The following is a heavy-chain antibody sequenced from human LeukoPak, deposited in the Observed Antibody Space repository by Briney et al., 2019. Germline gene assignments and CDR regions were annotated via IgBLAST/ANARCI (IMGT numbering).Heavy chain of an antibody. V-gene: IGHV4-59*01. Sequence: SETLSLTCTVSGGSISSYYWSWIRQPPGKGLEWIGYIYYSGSTNYNPSLKSRVTISVDTSKNQFSLKLSSVTAADTAVYYCARDLGYSYGHGYYYYYMDVWGKGTTVTVSS. CDR1: GGSISSYY. J-gene: IGHJ6*03. CDR2: IYYSGST. CDR3: ARDLGYSYGHGYYYYYMDV. D-gene: IGHD5-18*01.